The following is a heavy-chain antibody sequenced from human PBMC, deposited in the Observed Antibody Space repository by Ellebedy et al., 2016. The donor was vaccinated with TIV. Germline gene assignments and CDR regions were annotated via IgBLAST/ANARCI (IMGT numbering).Heavy chain of an antibody. D-gene: IGHD1-26*01. J-gene: IGHJ4*02. CDR3: ARDVAPSGLENYFDY. Sequence: SLKISCAASGFTFDDYGMHWVRQAPGKGLEWVSGISWNSGKIGYADSVKGRFTISRDNDKNTLYLQMNSLRAEDTAVYYCARDVAPSGLENYFDYWGQGTLVTVSS. V-gene: IGHV3-9*01. CDR2: ISWNSGKI. CDR1: GFTFDDYG.